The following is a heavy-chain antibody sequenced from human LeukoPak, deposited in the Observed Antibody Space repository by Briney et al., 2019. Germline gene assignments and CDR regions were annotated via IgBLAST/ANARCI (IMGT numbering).Heavy chain of an antibody. V-gene: IGHV4-61*02. CDR1: GGSISSSSYY. CDR2: IYTSGST. CDR3: ARDHYYYDSSGYVFDY. J-gene: IGHJ4*01. D-gene: IGHD3-22*01. Sequence: SETLSLTCTVSGGSISSSSYYGSWIRQPAGKGLEWIGRIYTSGSTNYNPSLKSRVTMSVDTSKNQFSLRLSSVTAADTSVYYCARDHYYYDSSGYVFDYWGQGTLVTVSS.